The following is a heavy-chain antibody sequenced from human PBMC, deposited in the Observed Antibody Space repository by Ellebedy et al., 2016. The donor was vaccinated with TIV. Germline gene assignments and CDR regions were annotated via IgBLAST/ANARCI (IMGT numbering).Heavy chain of an antibody. CDR2: ISSSSSYI. J-gene: IGHJ4*02. CDR1: GFTFSSYS. CDR3: ARASYYDFWSGPYYFDY. V-gene: IGHV3-21*01. D-gene: IGHD3-3*01. Sequence: GESLKISXAASGFTFSSYSMNWVRQAPGKGLEWVSSISSSSSYIYYADSVKGRFTISRDNAKNSLYLQMNSLRAEDTAVYYCARASYYDFWSGPYYFDYWGQGTLVTVSS.